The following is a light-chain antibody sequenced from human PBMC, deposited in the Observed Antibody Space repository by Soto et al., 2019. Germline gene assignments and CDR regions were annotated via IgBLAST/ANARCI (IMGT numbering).Light chain of an antibody. V-gene: IGKV3-20*01. CDR1: QSVTSSY. CDR3: QQSGNSLT. J-gene: IGKJ4*01. Sequence: EIVLTQSPGTLSLSPGERATLSCRASQSVTSSYLAWYQQKPGQAPRLLIYGPSSRATGIPDRFSGSGSGTDFTLSSSRLEPEDFAVYYCQQSGNSLTFGGGTKVEIK. CDR2: GPS.